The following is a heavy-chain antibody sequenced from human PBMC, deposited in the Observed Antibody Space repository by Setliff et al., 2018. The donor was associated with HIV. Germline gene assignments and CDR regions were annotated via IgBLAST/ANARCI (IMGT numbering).Heavy chain of an antibody. CDR1: GYTFTSYY. CDR2: INPNGGST. D-gene: IGHD5-18*01. Sequence: ASVQVSCKASGYTFTSYYIHCVRQAPGQGPEWMGIINPNGGSTNYAQKFQGRVAMTADTSTNTVYMELSSLRSEDTAIYYCARGGPGSSFGYDWFDPWGQGTPVTVSS. J-gene: IGHJ5*02. CDR3: ARGGPGSSFGYDWFDP. V-gene: IGHV1-46*01.